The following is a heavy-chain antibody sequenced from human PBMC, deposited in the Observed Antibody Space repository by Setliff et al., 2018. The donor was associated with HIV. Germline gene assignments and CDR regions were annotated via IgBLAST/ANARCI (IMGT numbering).Heavy chain of an antibody. Sequence: PSETLSLTCNVSGDSISDYYWTWIRQPPGKGLEWIGYIYYSGGTNYNPSLKSRVTISVDTSKNQFSLKLSSLTAADTAVYYCARAYDYSNYFHYYMDVWGKGTTVTVSS. CDR2: IYYSGGT. V-gene: IGHV4-59*01. CDR3: ARAYDYSNYFHYYMDV. J-gene: IGHJ6*03. D-gene: IGHD4-4*01. CDR1: GDSISDYY.